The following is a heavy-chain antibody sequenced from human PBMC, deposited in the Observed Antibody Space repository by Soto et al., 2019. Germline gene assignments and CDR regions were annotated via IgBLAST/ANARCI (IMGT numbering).Heavy chain of an antibody. Sequence: QVQLVQSGAEVKKPGASVKVSCKASGYTFTGHYIYWVRQAPGQGLEWMGWINPNSGGTNYAQKFQGRVTMTSDTSISTAYIERSRLRSDDMAVYYWARADGGRMDSFDIWGQGTIVTVAS. CDR3: ARADGGRMDSFDI. CDR1: GYTFTGHY. CDR2: INPNSGGT. V-gene: IGHV1-2*02. D-gene: IGHD3-16*01. J-gene: IGHJ3*02.